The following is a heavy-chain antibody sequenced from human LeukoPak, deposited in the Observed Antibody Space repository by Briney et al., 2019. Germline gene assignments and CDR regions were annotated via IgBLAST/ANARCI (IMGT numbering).Heavy chain of an antibody. Sequence: ASVKVSCKASGYTFTGYYMHWVRQAPGQGLEWMGWINPNSGGTNYAQKFQGRVTMTRDTSISTAYMELSRLRSDDTAVYYCARIEVEGQQLGAFDIWGQGTMVTVSS. J-gene: IGHJ3*02. D-gene: IGHD6-13*01. CDR1: GYTFTGYY. CDR3: ARIEVEGQQLGAFDI. V-gene: IGHV1-2*02. CDR2: INPNSGGT.